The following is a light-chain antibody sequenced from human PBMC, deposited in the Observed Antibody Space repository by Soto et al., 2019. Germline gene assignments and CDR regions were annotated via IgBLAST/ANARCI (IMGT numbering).Light chain of an antibody. CDR3: QQYNNWWT. CDR1: QSVSNN. Sequence: EIVMTQSPATLSVSPGERATLSCRASQSVSNNLAWYQKKPGQAPRLLIYGASTRATGIPARFSGSGSATDFTLTSSRLQYEDFAVYYCQQYNNWWTFGQGTRVEIK. V-gene: IGKV3-15*01. J-gene: IGKJ1*01. CDR2: GAS.